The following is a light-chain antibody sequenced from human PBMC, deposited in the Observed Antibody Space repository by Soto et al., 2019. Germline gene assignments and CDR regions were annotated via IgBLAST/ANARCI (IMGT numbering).Light chain of an antibody. V-gene: IGKV3-11*01. J-gene: IGKJ1*01. Sequence: ETVLRQSPATLSLSPGDRATLSCRASRRVSSYLAWYQQKAGQAPRLLIYDASNRAAGTPARFSGSGSGTDFTLTICSLEPEDFAVYYCQQRDNRPWTFGQGTKVDIK. CDR3: QQRDNRPWT. CDR2: DAS. CDR1: RRVSSY.